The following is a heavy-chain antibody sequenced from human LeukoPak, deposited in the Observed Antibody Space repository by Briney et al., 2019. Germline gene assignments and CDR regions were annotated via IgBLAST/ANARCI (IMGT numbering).Heavy chain of an antibody. D-gene: IGHD3-9*01. Sequence: PSGTLSLTCTVSGGSISTYFWSWIRQPAGKGLEWIGRIYTSGSTNYNPSLKSRVTISVDTSKNQFSLKLSSVTAADTAVYYCARNDILTGYCFDYWGQGTLVTVSS. V-gene: IGHV4-4*07. CDR3: ARNDILTGYCFDY. J-gene: IGHJ4*02. CDR1: GGSISTYF. CDR2: IYTSGST.